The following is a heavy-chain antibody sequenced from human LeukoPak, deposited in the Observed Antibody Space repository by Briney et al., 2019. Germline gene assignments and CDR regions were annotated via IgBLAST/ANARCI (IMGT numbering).Heavy chain of an antibody. J-gene: IGHJ6*03. CDR1: GFTFSSYG. CDR3: AREGHGSYYYYYYMDV. V-gene: IGHV3-30*03. D-gene: IGHD3-10*01. CDR2: ISYDGSNK. Sequence: GGSLRLSCAASGFTFSSYGMHWVRQAPGKGLEWVAVISYDGSNKYYADSVKGRFTISRDNSENTLYLQMNSLRAEDTAVYYCAREGHGSYYYYYYMDVWGKGTTVTVSS.